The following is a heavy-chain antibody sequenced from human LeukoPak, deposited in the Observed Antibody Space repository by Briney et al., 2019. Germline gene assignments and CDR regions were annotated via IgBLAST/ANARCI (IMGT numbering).Heavy chain of an antibody. D-gene: IGHD6-13*01. V-gene: IGHV4-39*01. Sequence: PSETLSLTCTVSGGSISSSSYYWGWIRQPPGKGVEWIGSIYYSGSTYYNPSLKSRVTISVDTSKNQFSLKLSSVTAADTAVYYCASEHWYGDYWGQGTLVTVSS. CDR1: GGSISSSSYY. CDR2: IYYSGST. CDR3: ASEHWYGDY. J-gene: IGHJ4*02.